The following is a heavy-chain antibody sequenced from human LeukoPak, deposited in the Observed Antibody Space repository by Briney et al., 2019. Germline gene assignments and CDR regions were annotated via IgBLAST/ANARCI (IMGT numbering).Heavy chain of an antibody. CDR3: AKRLGDPRAFDY. CDR1: GFTFSNYA. V-gene: IGHV3-23*01. CDR2: ISGTSGTI. Sequence: GGSLRLSCAASGFTFSNYAMSWVRQAPGKGLEWVSGISGTSGTINYAAPVKGRFTISRDNSKNTLHLQMNSLRVDDMAVYYCAKRLGDPRAFDYWGQGTLVTVSS. J-gene: IGHJ4*02. D-gene: IGHD2-21*02.